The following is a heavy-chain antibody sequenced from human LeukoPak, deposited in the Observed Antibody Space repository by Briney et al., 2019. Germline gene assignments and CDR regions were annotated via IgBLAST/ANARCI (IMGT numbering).Heavy chain of an antibody. CDR2: IKQDGSEK. D-gene: IGHD2-15*01. J-gene: IGHJ4*02. V-gene: IGHV3-7*01. CDR3: ARELVVVVAATLDY. Sequence: PGGSLRLSCAASGFTFSSYWMSWVRQAPGKGLEWVANIKQDGSEKYYVDSVKGRFTISRDNAKNSLYLQMNSLRAEDTAVYYCARELVVVVAATLDYWGQGTLVAVSS. CDR1: GFTFSSYW.